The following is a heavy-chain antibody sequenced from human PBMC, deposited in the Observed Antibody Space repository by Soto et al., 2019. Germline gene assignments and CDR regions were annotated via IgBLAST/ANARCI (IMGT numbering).Heavy chain of an antibody. CDR2: ISAYNGNT. CDR3: ARDFGYSSSWHYYYYGMDV. V-gene: IGHV1-18*01. J-gene: IGHJ6*02. Sequence: GASVKVSCKASGYTFTSYGISWVRQAPGQGLEWMGWISAYNGNTNYAQKLQGRVTMTTDTSTSTAYMELRSLRSDDTAVYYCARDFGYSSSWHYYYYGMDVWGQGTTVTVSS. CDR1: GYTFTSYG. D-gene: IGHD6-13*01.